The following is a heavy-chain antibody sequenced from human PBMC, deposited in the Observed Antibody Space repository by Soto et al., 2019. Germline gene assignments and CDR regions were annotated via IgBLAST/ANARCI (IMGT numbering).Heavy chain of an antibody. V-gene: IGHV1-69*01. J-gene: IGHJ5*01. CDR1: GTTFSSYD. CDR3: AGRAGYTT. CDR2: IIPTFGLP. D-gene: IGHD5-12*01. Sequence: VQLGQSGSEVITTGSSVTVSCQASGTTFSSYDINWVRQAPGQGLEWMGGIIPTFGLPNYSQKFQDRLTITADESTTTAYMDLSSLTSEDTAIYFCAGRAGYTTWGHGILVTVSA.